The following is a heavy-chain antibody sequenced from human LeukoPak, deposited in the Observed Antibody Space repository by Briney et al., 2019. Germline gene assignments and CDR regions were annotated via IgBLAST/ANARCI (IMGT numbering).Heavy chain of an antibody. V-gene: IGHV1-69*05. CDR2: IIPIFGTA. Sequence: SVKVSCKASGGTFSSYAISWVRQAPGQGLEWMGGIIPIFGTANYAQKFQGRVTITTDESASTAYMELSSLRSEDTAVYYCARGGSPYYYYYMDVWGKGTTVTVSS. J-gene: IGHJ6*03. CDR3: ARGGSPYYYYYMDV. CDR1: GGTFSSYA.